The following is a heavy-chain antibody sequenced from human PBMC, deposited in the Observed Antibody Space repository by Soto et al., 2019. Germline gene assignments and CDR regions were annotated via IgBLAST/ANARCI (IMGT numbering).Heavy chain of an antibody. D-gene: IGHD5-18*01. CDR2: INHSGST. CDR3: ARGVQLWSEGEDY. CDR1: GGSFSGYY. V-gene: IGHV4-34*01. Sequence: SETLSLTCAVYGGSFSGYYWSWIRQPPGKGLEWIGEINHSGSTNYNPSLKSRVAISVDTSKNQFSLKLSSVTAADTAVYYCARGVQLWSEGEDYWGQGTLVTVSS. J-gene: IGHJ4*02.